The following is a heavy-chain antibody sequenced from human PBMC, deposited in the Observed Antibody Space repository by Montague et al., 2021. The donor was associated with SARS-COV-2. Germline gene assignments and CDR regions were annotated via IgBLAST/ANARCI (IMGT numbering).Heavy chain of an antibody. CDR3: ARDTRTRRSRGYGMDL. D-gene: IGHD1-14*01. Sequence: SLRLSCAASEFTFSDYTMNWVRQTPGKGLEWVSSINTSSVCRYYADSVKGRFTISRDYARNSLFLQLNSLRAEDTAVYYCARDTRTRRSRGYGMDLWGQGTTVTVSS. CDR1: EFTFSDYT. CDR2: INTSSVCR. J-gene: IGHJ6*02. V-gene: IGHV3-21*04.